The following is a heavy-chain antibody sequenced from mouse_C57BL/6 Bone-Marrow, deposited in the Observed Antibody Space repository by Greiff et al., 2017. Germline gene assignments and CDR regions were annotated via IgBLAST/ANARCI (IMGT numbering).Heavy chain of an antibody. CDR1: GYTFTDYE. V-gene: IGHV1-15*01. CDR2: IDPETGGT. CDR3: TRPVYYPDY. Sequence: VQLQQSGAELVRPGASVTLSCKASGYTFTDYEMHWVKQTPVHGLEWIGAIDPETGGTAYNQKFKGKAILTADKSSSTAYMELRSLTSEDSAVYYCTRPVYYPDYWGQGTTLTVSS. J-gene: IGHJ2*01.